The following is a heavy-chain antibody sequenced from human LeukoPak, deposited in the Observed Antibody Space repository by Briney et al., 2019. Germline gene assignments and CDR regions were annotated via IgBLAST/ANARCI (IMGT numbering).Heavy chain of an antibody. D-gene: IGHD3-3*01. CDR3: ARGRFLEWSLFDY. J-gene: IGHJ4*02. CDR1: GGTFSSYA. CDR2: IIPILGIA. V-gene: IGHV1-69*04. Sequence: ASVNVSCKASGGTFSSYAISWVRQAPGQGLEWMGRIIPILGIANYAQKFQGRVTITADKSTSTAYMELSSLRSEDTAVYYCARGRFLEWSLFDYWGQGTLVTVSA.